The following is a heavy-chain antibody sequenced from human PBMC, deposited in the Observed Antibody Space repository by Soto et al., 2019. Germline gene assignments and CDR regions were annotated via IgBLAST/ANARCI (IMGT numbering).Heavy chain of an antibody. Sequence: PGGSLRLSCAASGFTFSSYGMHWVRQAPGKGLEWVAVISYDGSNKYYAGSVKGRFTISRDNSKNTLYLQMNSLRAEDTAVYYCAKDGASYYYYGMDVWGQGTTVTVSS. V-gene: IGHV3-30*18. CDR3: AKDGASYYYYGMDV. D-gene: IGHD3-10*01. J-gene: IGHJ6*02. CDR1: GFTFSSYG. CDR2: ISYDGSNK.